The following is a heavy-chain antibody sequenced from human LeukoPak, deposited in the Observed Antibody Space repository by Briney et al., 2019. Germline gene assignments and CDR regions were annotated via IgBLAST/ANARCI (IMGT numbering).Heavy chain of an antibody. CDR2: ISSSSSYI. D-gene: IGHD3-10*01. CDR1: GFTFSSYS. CDR3: ARWGEIYGSPIGYFDY. J-gene: IGHJ4*02. Sequence: TGGSLRLSCAASGFTFSSYSMNWVRQAPGKGLEWVSSISSSSSYIYYADSVKGRFTISRDNAKNSLYLQMNSLRAEDTAAYYCARWGEIYGSPIGYFDYWGQGTLVTVSS. V-gene: IGHV3-21*01.